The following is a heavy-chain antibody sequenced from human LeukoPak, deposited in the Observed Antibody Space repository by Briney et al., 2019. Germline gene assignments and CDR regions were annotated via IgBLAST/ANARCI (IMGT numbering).Heavy chain of an antibody. CDR2: TSSSGRTI. V-gene: IGHV3-48*03. CDR1: GFTFSSYE. J-gene: IGHJ4*02. CDR3: ARRAIAEGFDY. Sequence: QPGGSLRLSCAVSGFTFSSYEMNWVRQAPGKGLEWVSYTSSSGRTIYYADSVRGRFTISRDNAKNSLYLQMNSLRVEDTAVYYCARRAIAEGFDYWGREPWSPSPQ. D-gene: IGHD6-13*01.